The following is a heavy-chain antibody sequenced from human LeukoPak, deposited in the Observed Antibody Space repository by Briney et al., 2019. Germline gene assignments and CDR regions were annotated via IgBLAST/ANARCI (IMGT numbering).Heavy chain of an antibody. J-gene: IGHJ5*02. D-gene: IGHD3-9*01. CDR2: IYYSGST. CDR1: GGSISSGGYY. V-gene: IGHV4-31*03. Sequence: SQTLSLTCTVSGGSISSGGYYWRWIRQHPGKGLEWIGYIYYSGSTYYNPSLKSRLTISVDTSKNQFSLKLSSVTAADTAVYYCARDLTGLNWFDPWGQGTLVTVSS. CDR3: ARDLTGLNWFDP.